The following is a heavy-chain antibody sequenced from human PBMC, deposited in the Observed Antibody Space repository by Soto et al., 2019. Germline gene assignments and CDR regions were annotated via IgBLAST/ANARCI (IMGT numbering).Heavy chain of an antibody. D-gene: IGHD6-19*01. V-gene: IGHV4-31*03. CDR1: GGSISSGGYY. Sequence: PSETLSLTCTVSGGSISSGGYYWSWIRQHPGKGLEWIGYIYYSGSTYYNPSLKSRVTISVDTSKNQFSLKLSSVTAADTAVYYCARDRRQWLATNWFDPWGQGTLVTVSS. CDR3: ARDRRQWLATNWFDP. CDR2: IYYSGST. J-gene: IGHJ5*02.